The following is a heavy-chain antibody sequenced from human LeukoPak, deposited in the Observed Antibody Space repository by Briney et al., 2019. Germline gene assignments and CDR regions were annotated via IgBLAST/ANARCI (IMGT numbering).Heavy chain of an antibody. J-gene: IGHJ4*02. CDR2: ISAYNGNT. CDR3: AREWQWLGLIYFDY. D-gene: IGHD6-19*01. CDR1: GYTFTSYG. V-gene: IGHV1-18*01. Sequence: ASVKVSCKASGYTFTSYGISWVRQALGQGLEWMGWISAYNGNTNYAQKLQGRVTMTTDTSTSTAYMELRSLRSDDTAVYYCAREWQWLGLIYFDYWGQGTLVTVSS.